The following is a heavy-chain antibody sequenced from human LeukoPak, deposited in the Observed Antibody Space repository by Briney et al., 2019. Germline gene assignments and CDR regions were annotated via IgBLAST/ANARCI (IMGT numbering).Heavy chain of an antibody. D-gene: IGHD2-15*01. CDR3: ARAIREEMLEEDIVVVVAATPFDY. Sequence: GGSLRLSCAASGFTFSDYYMSWIRQAPGKGLEWVSYISSSGSTIYYADSVKGRFTISRDNSKNALYLQMNSLRAEDTAVYYCARAIREEMLEEDIVVVVAATPFDYWGQGTLVTVSS. V-gene: IGHV3-11*04. J-gene: IGHJ4*02. CDR1: GFTFSDYY. CDR2: ISSSGSTI.